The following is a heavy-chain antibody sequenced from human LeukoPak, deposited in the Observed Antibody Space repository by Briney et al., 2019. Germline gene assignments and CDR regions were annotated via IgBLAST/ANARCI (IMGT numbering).Heavy chain of an antibody. V-gene: IGHV3-7*01. CDR3: ARDIRCCSSTSCYWFDP. D-gene: IGHD2-2*01. CDR1: GFTFSSYW. CDR2: IKQDGSEK. Sequence: RGSLRLSCAASGFTFSSYWMSWVRQAPGKGLEWVANIKQDGSEKYYVDSVKGRFTISRDNAKNSLYLQMNSLRAEDTAVYYCARDIRCCSSTSCYWFDPWGQGTLVTVSS. J-gene: IGHJ5*02.